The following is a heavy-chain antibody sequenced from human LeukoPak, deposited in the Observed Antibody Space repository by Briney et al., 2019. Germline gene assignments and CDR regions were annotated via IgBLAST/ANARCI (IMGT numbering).Heavy chain of an antibody. J-gene: IGHJ4*02. CDR3: ARDMVRGVKGFDY. V-gene: IGHV4-34*01. Sequence: SETLSLTCAVYGGSFSGYYWSWIRQPPGKGLEWIGEINHSGSTNYNPSLKSRVNISVDTSKNQFSLKLSSVTGADTAVYYCARDMVRGVKGFDYWGQGTLVTVSS. CDR2: INHSGST. CDR1: GGSFSGYY. D-gene: IGHD3-10*01.